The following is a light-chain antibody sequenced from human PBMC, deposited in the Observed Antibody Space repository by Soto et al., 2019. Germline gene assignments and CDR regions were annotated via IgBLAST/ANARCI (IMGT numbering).Light chain of an antibody. CDR1: QSISGS. J-gene: IGKJ1*01. V-gene: IGKV1-5*03. CDR2: EAS. Sequence: DIQMTQSPSTLSASAGDRVTITCRASQSISGSLAWYQQKPGKAPKLLIYEASNLKSGVPSRFSGSGSGTEYTLTISSLQPDDSASYYCQQYNGYWTFGQGTRVEIK. CDR3: QQYNGYWT.